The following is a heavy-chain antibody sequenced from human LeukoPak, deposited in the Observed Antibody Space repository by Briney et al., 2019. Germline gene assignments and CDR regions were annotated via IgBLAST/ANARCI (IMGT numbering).Heavy chain of an antibody. Sequence: GGSLRLSCAASGFTFADYAMSWFRHAPGKGLEWVCFISSKTYGGTTEYAASVKGRFTISGDDSKSIAYLQMNSLKTEDTAVYYCTREVPTSDYYDSSGYLDDWGQGTLVTVSS. J-gene: IGHJ4*02. D-gene: IGHD3-22*01. CDR3: TREVPTSDYYDSSGYLDD. CDR2: ISSKTYGGTT. V-gene: IGHV3-49*03. CDR1: GFTFADYA.